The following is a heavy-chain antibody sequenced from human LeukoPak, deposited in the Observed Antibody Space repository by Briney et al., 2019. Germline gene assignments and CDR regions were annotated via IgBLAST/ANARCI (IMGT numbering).Heavy chain of an antibody. CDR1: GYTFTSYG. D-gene: IGHD3-10*01. CDR3: ARGRGSHYYGSGSYYNGGDY. V-gene: IGHV1-18*01. CDR2: ISAYNGNT. J-gene: IGHJ4*02. Sequence: WASVKVSCKASGYTFTSYGISWVRQAPGQGLEWMGWISAYNGNTDYAQKLQGRVTMTTDTSTSTAYMELRSLRSDDTAVYYCARGRGSHYYGSGSYYNGGDYWGQGTLVTVSS.